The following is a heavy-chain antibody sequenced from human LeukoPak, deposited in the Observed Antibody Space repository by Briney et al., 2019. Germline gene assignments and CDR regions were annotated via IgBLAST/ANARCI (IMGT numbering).Heavy chain of an antibody. CDR3: ARGPCIGGDCYSYYFDY. J-gene: IGHJ4*02. V-gene: IGHV1-8*01. D-gene: IGHD2-21*02. CDR2: MNPNSGNT. Sequence: ASVKVSCKASGYTFTSYDINWVRQATGQGLEWMGWMNPNSGNTGYAQKFQGRVTMTRNTSISTAYMELSGLRSEDTAVYYCARGPCIGGDCYSYYFDYWGQGTLVTVSS. CDR1: GYTFTSYD.